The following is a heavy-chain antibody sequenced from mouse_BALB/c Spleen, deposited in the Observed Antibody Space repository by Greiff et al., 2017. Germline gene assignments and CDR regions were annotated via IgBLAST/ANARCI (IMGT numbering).Heavy chain of an antibody. J-gene: IGHJ3*01. CDR1: GFSLTSYG. Sequence: QVQLKQSGPGLVAPSQSLSITCTVSGFSLTSYGVHWVRQPPGKGLEWLGVIWAGGSTNYNSALMSRLSISKDNSKSQVFLKMNSLQTDDTAMYYCARAYYRYDEASWFAYWGQGTLVTVSA. D-gene: IGHD2-14*01. V-gene: IGHV2-9*02. CDR3: ARAYYRYDEASWFAY. CDR2: IWAGGST.